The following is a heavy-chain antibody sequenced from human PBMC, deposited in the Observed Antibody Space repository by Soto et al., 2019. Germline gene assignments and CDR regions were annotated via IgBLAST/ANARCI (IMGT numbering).Heavy chain of an antibody. D-gene: IGHD1-26*01. Sequence: QVQLVQSGAEVKKPGASVKVSCKASGYTFTSYDINWVRQATGQGLEWMGWMTPNSGNTGYAQKFQGRVTMTRNTSISTAYMELSSLRSEDTAVYYCATSPARSEVRQLGYWGQGTLVTVSS. V-gene: IGHV1-8*01. CDR1: GYTFTSYD. J-gene: IGHJ4*02. CDR3: ATSPARSEVRQLGY. CDR2: MTPNSGNT.